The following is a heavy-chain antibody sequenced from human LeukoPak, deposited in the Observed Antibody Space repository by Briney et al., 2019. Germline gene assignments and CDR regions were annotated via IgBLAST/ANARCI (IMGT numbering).Heavy chain of an antibody. V-gene: IGHV4-59*11. Sequence: SETLSLTCTVSGGSISSHYWSWIRQPPGKGLEWIGYIYYSGSTNYNPSLKSRVTISVDTSKNQFSLKLSSVTAADTAVYYCARGTEGYLPTDYWGQGTLVTVSS. CDR3: ARGTEGYLPTDY. CDR2: IYYSGST. CDR1: GGSISSHY. D-gene: IGHD6-13*01. J-gene: IGHJ4*02.